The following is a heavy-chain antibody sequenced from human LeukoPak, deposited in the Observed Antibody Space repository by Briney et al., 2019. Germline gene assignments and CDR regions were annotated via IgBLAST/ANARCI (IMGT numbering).Heavy chain of an antibody. CDR2: IRGSSAST. V-gene: IGHV3-23*01. J-gene: IGHJ4*02. D-gene: IGHD3-10*01. CDR1: GFTFSTYA. CDR3: AVGSYYFDY. Sequence: PGGSLRLSCAASGFTFSTYAMNWVRQAPGKGLEWVSGIRGSSASTYYADSVKGRFTISRDNSKNTLYVQMNSLRAEDTAVYYCAVGSYYFDYWGQGTLVTVSS.